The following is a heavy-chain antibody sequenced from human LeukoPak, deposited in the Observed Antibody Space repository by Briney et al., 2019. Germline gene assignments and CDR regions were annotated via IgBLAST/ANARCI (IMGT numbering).Heavy chain of an antibody. J-gene: IGHJ4*02. V-gene: IGHV3-74*01. CDR2: ITDDGSNT. Sequence: GGSLRLSCAASGFTFSSYVMHWVRQAPGQGLVWVSRITDDGSNTGYADSVKGRFTISRDNAGNTLYLQMTNLRVEDTAVYYCTRNNWGIDYWGQGALVSVSS. CDR3: TRNNWGIDY. D-gene: IGHD7-27*01. CDR1: GFTFSSYV.